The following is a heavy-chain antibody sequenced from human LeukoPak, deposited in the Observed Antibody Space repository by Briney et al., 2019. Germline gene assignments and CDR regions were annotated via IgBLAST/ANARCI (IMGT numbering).Heavy chain of an antibody. CDR3: ARRLEYSGSKGVFDY. Sequence: PGGSLRLSCAASGLTVTSNYMTWVRQAPGKGLEWVAIIYSGGYTDYADSMKGRFTISRDNSKNTLYLQMNSLRAEDTAVYYYARRLEYSGSKGVFDYWGQGTLVTASS. D-gene: IGHD1-26*01. J-gene: IGHJ4*02. CDR1: GLTVTSNY. CDR2: IYSGGYT. V-gene: IGHV3-66*01.